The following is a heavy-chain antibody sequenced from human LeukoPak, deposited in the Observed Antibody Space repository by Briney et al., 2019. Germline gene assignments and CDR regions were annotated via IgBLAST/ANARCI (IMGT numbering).Heavy chain of an antibody. CDR1: GYTFTSYG. Sequence: GASVKVSCTASGYTFTSYGISWVRQAPGQGPEWMGWINPNSGGTNYAQKFQGRVTMTRDTSISTAYMELSRLRSDGTAVYYCARIYCSSTSCYAGDWFDPWGQGTLVTVSS. J-gene: IGHJ5*02. CDR2: INPNSGGT. V-gene: IGHV1-2*02. D-gene: IGHD2-2*01. CDR3: ARIYCSSTSCYAGDWFDP.